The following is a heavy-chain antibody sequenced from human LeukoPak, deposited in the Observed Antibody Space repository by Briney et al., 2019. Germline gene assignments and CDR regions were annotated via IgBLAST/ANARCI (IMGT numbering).Heavy chain of an antibody. CDR1: GGTFSSYA. Sequence: ASVKVSCKASGGTFSSYAISWVRQAPGQGLEWMGRIIPILGIANYAQKFQGRVTITADKSTSTAYMELSSLRSEDTAVYYRAQQLIGKWFDPWGQGTLVTVSS. CDR3: AQQLIGKWFDP. CDR2: IIPILGIA. V-gene: IGHV1-69*04. J-gene: IGHJ5*02. D-gene: IGHD6-13*01.